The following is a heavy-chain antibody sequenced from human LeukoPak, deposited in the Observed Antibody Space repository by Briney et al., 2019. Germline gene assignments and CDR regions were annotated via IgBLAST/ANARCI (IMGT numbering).Heavy chain of an antibody. CDR2: ISGSGGSK. V-gene: IGHV3-23*01. J-gene: IGHJ4*02. CDR1: GFTFSSYA. D-gene: IGHD3-22*01. CDR3: AKPLFVGYYYYFDY. Sequence: GGSLRLSCAASGFTFSSYAMSWVRQAPGKGLGWVSAISGSGGSKYYADSVKGRFTISRDKSNNTLYLQMNSLRAEDTAVYYCAKPLFVGYYYYFDYWGQGTLVTVSS.